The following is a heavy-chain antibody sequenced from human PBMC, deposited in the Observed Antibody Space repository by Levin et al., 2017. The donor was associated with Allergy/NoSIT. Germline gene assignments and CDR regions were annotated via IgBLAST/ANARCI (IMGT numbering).Heavy chain of an antibody. CDR1: GGSISSGSYY. CDR3: ARSRAGYSVDY. Sequence: SETLSLTCTVSGGSISSGSYYWSWIRQPAGTGLEWIGRIYTSGSTNYNPSLKSRVTISVDTSKNQFSLKLSSVTAADTAVYYCARSRAGYSVDYWGQGTLVTVSS. J-gene: IGHJ4*02. D-gene: IGHD5-18*01. CDR2: IYTSGST. V-gene: IGHV4-61*02.